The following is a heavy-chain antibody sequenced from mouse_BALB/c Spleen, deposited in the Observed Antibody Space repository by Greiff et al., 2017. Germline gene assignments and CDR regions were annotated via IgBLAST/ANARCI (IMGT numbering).Heavy chain of an antibody. CDR2: IDPETGGT. CDR3: TRSSYDYFDY. J-gene: IGHJ2*01. CDR1: GYTFTDYE. Sequence: QVQLQQSGAELVRPGASVTLSCKASGYTFTDYEMHWVKQTPVHGLEWIGAIDPETGGTAYNQKFKGKATLTADKSSSTAYMELRSLTSEDSAVYYCTRSSYDYFDYWGQGTTLTVSS. V-gene: IGHV1-15*01. D-gene: IGHD1-1*01.